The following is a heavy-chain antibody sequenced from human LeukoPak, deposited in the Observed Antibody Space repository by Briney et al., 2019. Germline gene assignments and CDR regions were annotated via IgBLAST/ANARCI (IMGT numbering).Heavy chain of an antibody. CDR1: GLSISNDW. CDR2: VKSKSAGEIT. V-gene: IGHV3-15*01. J-gene: IGHJ4*02. Sequence: GGSLRLSCAASGLSISNDWMGWVRQAPGKGLEWVARVKSKSAGEITDYAAPVKGRFTISRDDSKNTLYLQMNSLKTEDTAVYYCTLIQGWGSGSYYRDFWGQGTLVTVSS. D-gene: IGHD3-10*01. CDR3: TLIQGWGSGSYYRDF.